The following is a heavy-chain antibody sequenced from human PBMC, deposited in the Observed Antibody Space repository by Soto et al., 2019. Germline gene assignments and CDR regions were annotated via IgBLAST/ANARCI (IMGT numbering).Heavy chain of an antibody. CDR2: ISGSGLVT. J-gene: IGHJ4*02. V-gene: IGHV3-23*01. CDR3: ARTRGTHCSGGSCYYFDI. CDR1: GFGFGSYA. D-gene: IGHD2-15*01. Sequence: AQLSESGGGLVRPGGSLRVSCAASGFGFGSYAMAWIRQAPGKGLEWVSSISGSGLVTYYADSVRGRFAVSRDNSRNTLFLQMNSLRAEDTAVYYCARTRGTHCSGGSCYYFDIWGPGTLVSV.